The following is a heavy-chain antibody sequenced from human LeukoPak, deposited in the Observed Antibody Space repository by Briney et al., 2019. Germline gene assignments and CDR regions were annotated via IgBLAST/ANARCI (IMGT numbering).Heavy chain of an antibody. CDR3: ASDYGAGGDY. Sequence: SVKVSCKASGGTVSSYPISWVRQAPGQGLEWMGGIIPIFGTANYAQKFQGRVTITADKSTSTAYMELSSLRSEDTAVYYCASDYGAGGDYWGQGTLVTVSS. CDR1: GGTVSSYP. CDR2: IIPIFGTA. J-gene: IGHJ4*02. V-gene: IGHV1-69*06. D-gene: IGHD4-17*01.